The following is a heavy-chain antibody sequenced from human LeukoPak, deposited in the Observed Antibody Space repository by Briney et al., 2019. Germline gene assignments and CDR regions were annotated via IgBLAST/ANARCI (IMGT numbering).Heavy chain of an antibody. CDR1: GFTFTNYA. V-gene: IGHV3-23*01. D-gene: IGHD2-21*01. J-gene: IGHJ4*02. CDR3: VRHDSFIPF. Sequence: GGSLRVSCAAPGFTFTNYAMTSVRQAPGKGVEWVSSISDIYATTYYAESVKGRCTISRDNTKNTVYLQLNNLRAEDTAVYFCVRHDSFIPFWGQGTLVTVSS. CDR2: ISDIYATT.